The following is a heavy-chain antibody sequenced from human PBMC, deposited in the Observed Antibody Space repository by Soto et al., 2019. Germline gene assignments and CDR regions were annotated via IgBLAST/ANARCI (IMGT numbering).Heavy chain of an antibody. Sequence: QVQLVESGGGVVQPGRSLRLSCAVSGFTFSSYGMHWVRQAPGTGLEWVAHISYDGSHKYYADSVKGRFPVSRDNSKNTLYPQMNSRRVEDTAVYYGAKKTLGGQHGRSYYSGVDDWGQGTTVTVSS. CDR1: GFTFSSYG. V-gene: IGHV3-30*18. D-gene: IGHD6-13*01. CDR3: AKKTLGGQHGRSYYSGVDD. CDR2: ISYDGSHK. J-gene: IGHJ6*02.